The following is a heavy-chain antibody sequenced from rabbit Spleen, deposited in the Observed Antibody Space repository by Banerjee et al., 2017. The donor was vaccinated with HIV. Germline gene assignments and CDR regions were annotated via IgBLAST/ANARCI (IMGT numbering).Heavy chain of an antibody. CDR3: ARDTSSSFSSYGMDL. J-gene: IGHJ6*01. V-gene: IGHV1S40*01. Sequence: QSLEESGGGLVKPGGTLTLTCKASGIDFSSDSYMCWVRQAPGKGLEWIACIEAGSSGFTYFASWAKGRFTISKTSSTTVTLQMTSLTAADTATYFCARDTSSSFSSYGMDLWGPGTRVTVS. CDR2: IEAGSSGFT. CDR1: GIDFSSDSY. D-gene: IGHD1-1*01.